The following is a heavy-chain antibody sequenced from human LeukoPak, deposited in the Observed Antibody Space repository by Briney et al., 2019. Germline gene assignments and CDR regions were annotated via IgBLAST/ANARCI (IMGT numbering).Heavy chain of an antibody. CDR1: GFTFSSYA. Sequence: GGSLRLSCAASGFTFSSYAMGWVRQAPGKGLEWVSAISGSGGNTYYADSVKGRFTISRDNSKNTLYLQMNSLRAEDTAVYYCAKGMLGYGDPSDAFDIWGQGTMVTVSS. D-gene: IGHD4-17*01. CDR3: AKGMLGYGDPSDAFDI. V-gene: IGHV3-23*01. J-gene: IGHJ3*02. CDR2: ISGSGGNT.